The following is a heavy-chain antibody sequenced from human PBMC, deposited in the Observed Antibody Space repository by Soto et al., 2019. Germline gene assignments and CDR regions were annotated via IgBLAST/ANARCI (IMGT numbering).Heavy chain of an antibody. D-gene: IGHD3-16*01. V-gene: IGHV1-69*13. Sequence: VASVKVSCKASGGTFSSYAISWVRQAPGQGLEWMGGIIPIFGTANYAQKFQGGVTITADESTSTAYMELSSLRSEDTAVYYCAREKGPSIMITFGGGYYGMDVWGQGTTVTVSS. CDR1: GGTFSSYA. CDR3: AREKGPSIMITFGGGYYGMDV. J-gene: IGHJ6*02. CDR2: IIPIFGTA.